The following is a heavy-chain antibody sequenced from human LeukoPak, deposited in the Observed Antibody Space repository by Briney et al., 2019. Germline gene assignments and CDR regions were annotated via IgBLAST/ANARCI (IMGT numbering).Heavy chain of an antibody. J-gene: IGHJ4*02. CDR3: ARDSVSPNTGALLWFGELIDY. V-gene: IGHV1-2*02. Sequence: GASVKVSCKASGYTFTGYYMHWVRQAPGQGLEWMGWINPNSGGTNYAQKFQGRVTMTRDTSISTAYMELSRLRSDDTAVYYCARDSVSPNTGALLWFGELIDYWGQGTLVTVSS. CDR2: INPNSGGT. D-gene: IGHD3-10*01. CDR1: GYTFTGYY.